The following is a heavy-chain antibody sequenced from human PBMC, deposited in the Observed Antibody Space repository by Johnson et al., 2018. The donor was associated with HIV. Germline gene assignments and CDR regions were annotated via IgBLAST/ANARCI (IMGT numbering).Heavy chain of an antibody. Sequence: QVQLVESGGGVVQPGRSLRLSCAASGFTFSNYGMHWVRQAPGKGLEWVAVIWYDGSNKYYVDSVKGRFTISRDKSKNTLYLQMNSLRAEDTAVYYCAKVRKAAAGREAFDIWGQGTMVTVSS. CDR1: GFTFSNYG. D-gene: IGHD6-13*01. CDR3: AKVRKAAAGREAFDI. CDR2: IWYDGSNK. J-gene: IGHJ3*02. V-gene: IGHV3-33*03.